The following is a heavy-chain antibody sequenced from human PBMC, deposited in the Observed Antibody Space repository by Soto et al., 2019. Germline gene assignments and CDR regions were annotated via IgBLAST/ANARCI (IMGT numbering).Heavy chain of an antibody. D-gene: IGHD2-21*02. V-gene: IGHV3-30*04. J-gene: IGHJ4*02. Sequence: QVQLVESGGGVVQPGRSLRLSCAASGFTFSSYAMYWVRQAPGRGLEWVAFIWFDGGKPSHADSVKGRFTISRDNSKNIVLRRMNGLRPEDTGVYYCARSKLPFCAGYFYPGGDCGQGTLVTVSS. CDR2: IWFDGGKP. CDR1: GFTFSSYA. CDR3: ARSKLPFCAGYFYPGGD.